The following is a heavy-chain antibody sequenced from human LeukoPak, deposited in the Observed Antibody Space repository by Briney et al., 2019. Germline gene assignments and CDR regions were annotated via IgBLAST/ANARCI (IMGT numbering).Heavy chain of an antibody. D-gene: IGHD2-21*02. CDR3: ARHYCGGDCYTEYWYFDL. Sequence: SETLSLTCAVYGGSFSGYYWSWIRQPPGKGLEWIGEINHSGSTNYNPSLKSRVTISVDTSKNQFSLKLSSVTAADTAVYYCARHYCGGDCYTEYWYFDLWGRGTLVTVSS. CDR2: INHSGST. CDR1: GGSFSGYY. J-gene: IGHJ2*01. V-gene: IGHV4-34*01.